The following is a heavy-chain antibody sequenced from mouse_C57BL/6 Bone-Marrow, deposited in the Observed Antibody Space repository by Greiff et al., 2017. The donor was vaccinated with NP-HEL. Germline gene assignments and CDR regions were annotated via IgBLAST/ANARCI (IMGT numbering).Heavy chain of an antibody. CDR3: ASYYYGSSYVFDV. CDR1: GYTFTSYW. D-gene: IGHD1-1*01. V-gene: IGHV1-69*01. CDR2: IDPSDSYT. J-gene: IGHJ1*03. Sequence: VQLQQPGAELVMPGASVKLSCKASGYTFTSYWMHWVKQRPGQGLEWIGEIDPSDSYTNYNQKFKGKSTLTVDKSSSTAYMQLSSLTSEDSAVYYCASYYYGSSYVFDVWGTGTTVTVSS.